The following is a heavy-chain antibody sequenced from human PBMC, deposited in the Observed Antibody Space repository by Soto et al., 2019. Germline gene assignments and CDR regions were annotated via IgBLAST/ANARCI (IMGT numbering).Heavy chain of an antibody. CDR1: GGSISSYY. Sequence: SETLSLTCTVSGGSISSYYWSWIRQPPGKGLEWIGYIYYSGSTNYNPSLKSRVTISVDTSKNQFSLKLSSVTAADTAVYYCARSSSVAGIDYFDYWGQGTLVTVSS. D-gene: IGHD6-19*01. CDR3: ARSSSVAGIDYFDY. J-gene: IGHJ4*02. CDR2: IYYSGST. V-gene: IGHV4-59*08.